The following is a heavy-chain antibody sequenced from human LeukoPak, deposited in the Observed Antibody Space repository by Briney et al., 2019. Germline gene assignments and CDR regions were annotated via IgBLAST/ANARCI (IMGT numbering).Heavy chain of an antibody. CDR2: IYYSGST. D-gene: IGHD2-15*01. J-gene: IGHJ5*02. V-gene: IGHV4-59*01. CDR3: ARVSVICSGGSCPGGYWFDP. CDR1: GGSFSGYY. Sequence: PSETLSLTCAVYGGSFSGYYWSWIRQPPGKGLEWIGYIYYSGSTNYNPSLKSRVTISVDTSKNQFSLKLSSVTAADTAVYYCARVSVICSGGSCPGGYWFDPWGQGTLVTVSS.